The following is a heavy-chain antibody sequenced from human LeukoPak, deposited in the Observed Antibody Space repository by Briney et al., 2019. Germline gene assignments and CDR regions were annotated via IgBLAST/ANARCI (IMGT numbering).Heavy chain of an antibody. CDR1: GDSISSSSYY. Sequence: SETLSLTCTVSGDSISSSSYYWGWIRQPPGKGLEWIGNIYYSGSTYYNPSLKSRVTISVDTSKNQFSLKLSSVTAADTAVYYCERRKFGSSWRDYWGQGTLVTVSS. D-gene: IGHD6-13*01. CDR2: IYYSGST. J-gene: IGHJ4*02. V-gene: IGHV4-39*01. CDR3: ERRKFGSSWRDY.